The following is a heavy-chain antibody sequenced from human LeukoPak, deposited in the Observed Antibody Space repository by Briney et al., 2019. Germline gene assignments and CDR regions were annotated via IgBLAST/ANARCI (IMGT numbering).Heavy chain of an antibody. CDR1: GFIFRSYA. V-gene: IGHV3-23*01. D-gene: IGHD6-13*01. Sequence: GGSLRLSCVGSGFIFRSYAVTWVRQAPGKGLDWVSPITANGDTTYYADSVKGRFTISRDNAKKSLYLQMNSLRAEDTAIYYCAPPSIAATGNWGQGTLVTVSS. J-gene: IGHJ4*02. CDR2: ITANGDTT. CDR3: APPSIAATGN.